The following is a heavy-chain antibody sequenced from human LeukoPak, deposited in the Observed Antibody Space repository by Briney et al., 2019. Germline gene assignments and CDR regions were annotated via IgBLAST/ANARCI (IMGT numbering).Heavy chain of an antibody. J-gene: IGHJ4*02. V-gene: IGHV1-8*02. CDR2: MNPNSGST. CDR3: ARVPSLGYCSGGSCYRFDY. D-gene: IGHD2-15*01. Sequence: GASVKVSCKTSEYTFTSYDINWVRQATGQGLEWMGWMNPNSGSTGYAQKFQGRVTMTRDTSINTAYMELSSLRSEDTAVYYCARVPSLGYCSGGSCYRFDYWGQGTLVTVSS. CDR1: EYTFTSYD.